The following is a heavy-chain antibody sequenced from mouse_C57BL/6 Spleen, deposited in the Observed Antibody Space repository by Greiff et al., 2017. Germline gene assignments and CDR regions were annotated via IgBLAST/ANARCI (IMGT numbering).Heavy chain of an antibody. V-gene: IGHV3-6*01. CDR3: ARAGYDYDEPNAMDY. Sequence: EVKLMESGPGLVKPSQSLSLTCSVTGYSITSGYYWNWIRQFPGNKLEWMGYISYDGSNNYNPSLKNRISITRDTSKNQFFLKLNSVTTEDTATYYCARAGYDYDEPNAMDYWGQGTSVTVSS. CDR1: GYSITSGYY. J-gene: IGHJ4*01. CDR2: ISYDGSN. D-gene: IGHD2-4*01.